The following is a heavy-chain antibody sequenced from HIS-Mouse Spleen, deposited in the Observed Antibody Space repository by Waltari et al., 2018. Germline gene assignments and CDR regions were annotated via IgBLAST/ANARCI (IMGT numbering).Heavy chain of an antibody. D-gene: IGHD6-13*01. J-gene: IGHJ2*01. CDR2: IYYSGST. V-gene: IGHV4-39*07. Sequence: QLQLQESGPGLVKPSETLSLTCTVSGGSISSSSYYLGWISQPPGKGLEWIGRIYYSGSTYYNPSLKSRVTISVDTSKNQFSLKLSSVTAADTAVYYCAREIPYSSSWYDWYFDLWGRGTLVTVSS. CDR3: AREIPYSSSWYDWYFDL. CDR1: GGSISSSSYY.